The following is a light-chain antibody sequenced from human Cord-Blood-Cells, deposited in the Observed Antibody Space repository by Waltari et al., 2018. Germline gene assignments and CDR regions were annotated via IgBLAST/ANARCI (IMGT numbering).Light chain of an antibody. CDR3: AAWDDSLNGYV. CDR2: SNN. V-gene: IGLV1-44*01. J-gene: IGLJ1*01. CDR1: SSNIGSNT. Sequence: QSVLTQPPSASGPPGQRVTISCSGSSSNIGSNTVIWYQQLPGTAPNLLIYSNNQRPSGVPDRFSGSKSGTSASLAISGLQSEDEADYYCAAWDDSLNGYVFGTGTKVTVL.